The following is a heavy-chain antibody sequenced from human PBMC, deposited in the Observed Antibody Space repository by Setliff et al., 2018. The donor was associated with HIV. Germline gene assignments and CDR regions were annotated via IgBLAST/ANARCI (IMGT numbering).Heavy chain of an antibody. Sequence: PSETLSLTCTVSGGSISGYYWSWVRQPPEKRLELIGSIYYSGSTYYNPSLKSRVTISVDTSKNQFSLKLSSVTAADTAVYYCAIIRYSNGWSFDYWGQGTLVTVSS. CDR3: AIIRYSNGWSFDY. V-gene: IGHV4-59*05. J-gene: IGHJ4*02. CDR2: IYYSGST. D-gene: IGHD6-19*01. CDR1: GGSISGYY.